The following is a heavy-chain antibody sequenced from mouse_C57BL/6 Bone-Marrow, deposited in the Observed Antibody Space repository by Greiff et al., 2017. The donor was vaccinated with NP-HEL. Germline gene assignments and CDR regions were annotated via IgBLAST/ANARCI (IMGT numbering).Heavy chain of an antibody. CDR2: IDPSDSYT. Sequence: QVQLQQPGAELVMPGASVKLSCKASGYTFTSYWMHWVKQRPGQVLEWIGEIDPSDSYTNYNQKFKGKSTLTVDKSSSTAYMQLSSLTSADSAVYYCSIEWYFWFAYWCQGTLVTVSA. CDR3: SIEWYFWFAY. V-gene: IGHV1-69*01. CDR1: GYTFTSYW. J-gene: IGHJ3*01. D-gene: IGHD1-3*01.